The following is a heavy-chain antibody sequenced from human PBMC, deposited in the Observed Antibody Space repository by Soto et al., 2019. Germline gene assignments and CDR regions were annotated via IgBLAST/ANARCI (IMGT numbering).Heavy chain of an antibody. V-gene: IGHV4-59*01. CDR1: GGSFSGYY. D-gene: IGHD4-17*01. CDR3: ARLGNGDYSWFDP. J-gene: IGHJ5*01. CDR2: IYHTGSA. Sequence: PSETLSLTCAVYGGSFSGYYWSWIRQPPGKGLEWIGYIYHTGSANHNPSLKSRVIISVDTSKNQISLKLSSVTAADTAVYYCARLGNGDYSWFDPWGQGTLVTVSS.